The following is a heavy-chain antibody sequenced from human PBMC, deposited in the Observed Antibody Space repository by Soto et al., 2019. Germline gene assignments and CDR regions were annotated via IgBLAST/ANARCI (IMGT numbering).Heavy chain of an antibody. D-gene: IGHD3-10*01. CDR3: ARDRDHAYGSGNLYFDY. Sequence: PGGSLRISCAASGFTFSDYYMSWIRQNPGKGLEWVSYISSSGSTIYYADSVKGRFTISRDNAKNSLYLQMNSLRAEDTAVYYCARDRDHAYGSGNLYFDYWGQGTLVTVSS. CDR2: ISSSGSTI. J-gene: IGHJ4*02. CDR1: GFTFSDYY. V-gene: IGHV3-11*01.